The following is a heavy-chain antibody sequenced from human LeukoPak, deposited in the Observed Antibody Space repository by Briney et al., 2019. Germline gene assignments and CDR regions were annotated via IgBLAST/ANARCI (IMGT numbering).Heavy chain of an antibody. Sequence: WETLSLTRAVYGGSLSDYYWSWIRLPPGKGLEWIGEINHSGSTNYNPPLKSRVTISVDTSKNQFSLKLSSVTAADTAVYYCHYDSSGIVDAFDIWGQGTMVTVSS. V-gene: IGHV4-34*01. J-gene: IGHJ3*02. CDR2: INHSGST. CDR3: HYDSSGIVDAFDI. D-gene: IGHD3-22*01. CDR1: GGSLSDYY.